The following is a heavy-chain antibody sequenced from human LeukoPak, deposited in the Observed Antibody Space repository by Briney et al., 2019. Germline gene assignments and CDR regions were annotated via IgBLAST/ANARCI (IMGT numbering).Heavy chain of an antibody. V-gene: IGHV6-1*01. Sequence: SQTLSLTCAISGDSVSRSNIAWNWIRPSPSRGLQWLGRTYYSSKWYNEYAESVKSRTTINADTSKSQFSLQLNSVTPEDTAVYYCARGINSAFDVWGQGTVVTVSS. D-gene: IGHD2-15*01. CDR1: GDSVSRSNIA. CDR2: TYYSSKWYN. CDR3: ARGINSAFDV. J-gene: IGHJ3*01.